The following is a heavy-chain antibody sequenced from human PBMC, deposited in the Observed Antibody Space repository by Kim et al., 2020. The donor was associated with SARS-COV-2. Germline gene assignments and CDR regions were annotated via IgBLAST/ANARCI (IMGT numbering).Heavy chain of an antibody. CDR3: ARVGYCSSTSCSDWYLDL. CDR2: IKQDGSEK. D-gene: IGHD2-2*01. Sequence: GGSLRLSCAASGFTFSSYWMSWVRQAPGKGLEWVANIKQDGSEKYYVDSVKGRFTISRDNAKNSLYLQMNSLRAEDTAVYYCARVGYCSSTSCSDWYLDLWGRGTLLTVSS. V-gene: IGHV3-7*01. J-gene: IGHJ2*01. CDR1: GFTFSSYW.